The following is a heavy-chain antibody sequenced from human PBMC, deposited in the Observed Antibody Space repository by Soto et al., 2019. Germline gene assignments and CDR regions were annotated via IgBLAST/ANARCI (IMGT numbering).Heavy chain of an antibody. D-gene: IGHD2-21*02. CDR2: ISSRSTSI. J-gene: IGHJ6*02. Sequence: VQLVESGGGLVNPGESLRLSCVGSGFSFSTYNMNWVRQAPGKGLEWVSSISSRSTSIDYADSVKGRFTISRDNAKNSLSLQMNSLRAEDTAVYYCARVRDAFGMDVWGQGTTFAVSS. V-gene: IGHV3-21*01. CDR1: GFSFSTYN. CDR3: ARVRDAFGMDV.